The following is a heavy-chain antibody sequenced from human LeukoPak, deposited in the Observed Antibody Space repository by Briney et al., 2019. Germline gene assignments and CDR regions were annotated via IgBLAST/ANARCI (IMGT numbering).Heavy chain of an antibody. Sequence: SETPSLTCTVSGGSISSYYWSWIRQPPGKGLEWIGYIYYSGSTNYNPSLKSRVTISVDTSKNQFSLKLSSVTAADTAVYYCARVGGGTYYYYYYMDVWGKGTTVTISS. CDR3: ARVGGGTYYYYYYMDV. D-gene: IGHD1-26*01. CDR2: IYYSGST. J-gene: IGHJ6*03. CDR1: GGSISSYY. V-gene: IGHV4-59*01.